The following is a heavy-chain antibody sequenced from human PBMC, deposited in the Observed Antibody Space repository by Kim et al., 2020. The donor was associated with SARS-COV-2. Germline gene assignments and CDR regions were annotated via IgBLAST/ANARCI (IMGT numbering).Heavy chain of an antibody. V-gene: IGHV1-69*01. Sequence: AQKLQGRVTITADYSTSTAYMELSSLRSEDTAVYYCASTPDSGSHGYVDYWGQGTLVTVSS. J-gene: IGHJ4*02. CDR3: ASTPDSGSHGYVDY. D-gene: IGHD1-26*01.